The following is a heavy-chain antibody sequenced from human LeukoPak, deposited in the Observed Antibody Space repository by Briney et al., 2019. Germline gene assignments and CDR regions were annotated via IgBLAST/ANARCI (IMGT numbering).Heavy chain of an antibody. CDR3: VGTVVTRDFDY. CDR1: GFTFSSYA. CDR2: ISGSGGST. Sequence: GGSLRLSCAASGFTFSSYAMSWVRQARGKGLEWVSAISGSGGSTYYADSVKGRFTISRDNSKNTLYLQMNSLRAEDAAVYYCVGTVVTRDFDYWGQGTLVTVSS. D-gene: IGHD4-23*01. V-gene: IGHV3-23*01. J-gene: IGHJ4*02.